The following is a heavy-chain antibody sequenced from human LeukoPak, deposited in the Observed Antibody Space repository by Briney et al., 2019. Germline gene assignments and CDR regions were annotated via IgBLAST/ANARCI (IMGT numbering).Heavy chain of an antibody. Sequence: EPGGSLRLSCAVSGFTFSSYSINSVRQAPGRGLEWVSYISSSSTNIHYADSVKGPFTISRDNAKNSLCLQMNSLRAEDTAVYYCASGSRRFDYWGQGTLVTVSS. CDR3: ASGSRRFDY. D-gene: IGHD5-12*01. J-gene: IGHJ4*02. CDR2: ISSSSTNI. V-gene: IGHV3-48*01. CDR1: GFTFSSYS.